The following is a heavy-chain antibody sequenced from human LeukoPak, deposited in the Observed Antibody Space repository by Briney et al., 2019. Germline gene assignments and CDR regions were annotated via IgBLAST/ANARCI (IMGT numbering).Heavy chain of an antibody. J-gene: IGHJ4*02. CDR1: GGSFSGYY. CDR3: ARSLYYDYVWGSYRYYYFDY. D-gene: IGHD3-16*02. V-gene: IGHV4-34*01. Sequence: PSETLSLTCAVYGGSFSGYYWSWIRQPPVKGLEWIGEINHSGSTNYNPSLKSRVTISVDTSKNQFSLKLSSVTAADTAVYYCARSLYYDYVWGSYRYYYFDYWGQGTLVTVSS. CDR2: INHSGST.